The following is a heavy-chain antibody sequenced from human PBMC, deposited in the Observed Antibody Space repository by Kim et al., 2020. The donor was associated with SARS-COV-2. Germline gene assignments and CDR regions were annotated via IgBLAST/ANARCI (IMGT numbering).Heavy chain of an antibody. V-gene: IGHV3-23*01. Sequence: GGSLRLSCAASGFTFSSYAMSWVRQAPGKGLEWVSTIGSGGTTYYADSVKGRLTISRDNSQNTLYLQMNSLRVEDTAVYYCARAPAVRIGKLYFNYWGQGTLVTVSS. CDR3: ARAPAVRIGKLYFNY. CDR2: IGSGGTT. J-gene: IGHJ4*02. CDR1: GFTFSSYA. D-gene: IGHD6-13*01.